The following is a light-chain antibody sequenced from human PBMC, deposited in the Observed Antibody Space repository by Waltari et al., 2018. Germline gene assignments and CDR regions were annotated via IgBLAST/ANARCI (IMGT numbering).Light chain of an antibody. CDR3: QQYYSYPYT. V-gene: IGKV1-8*01. CDR1: QGVSSS. J-gene: IGKJ2*01. Sequence: AIRMTQSPSSFSASIGDRVTITCRASQGVSSSLAWYQQKPGKAPKLLIFATSTLQSGVPSRFSGSGSGTEFTHTVSCLQSEDFATYYCQQYYSYPYTFGQGTKLEIK. CDR2: ATS.